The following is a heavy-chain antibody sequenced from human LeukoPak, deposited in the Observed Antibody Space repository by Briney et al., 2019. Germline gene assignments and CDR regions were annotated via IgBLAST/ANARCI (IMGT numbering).Heavy chain of an antibody. J-gene: IGHJ4*02. Sequence: WVRQMPGKGLEWIGYIYHSGSTYYNPSLKSRVTISVDRSKNQFSLKLSSVTAADTAVYYCARSDTAMVYFDYWGQGTLVTVSS. CDR3: ARSDTAMVYFDY. V-gene: IGHV4-30-2*01. CDR2: IYHSGST. D-gene: IGHD5-18*01.